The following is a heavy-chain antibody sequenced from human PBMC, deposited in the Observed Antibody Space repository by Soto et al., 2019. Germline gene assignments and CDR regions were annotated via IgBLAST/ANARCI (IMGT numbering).Heavy chain of an antibody. J-gene: IGHJ4*02. CDR3: AKEWSDARTREKCGLVDY. D-gene: IGHD2-8*01. V-gene: IGHV3-23*01. Sequence: PGGSLRLSCSASAFTVSSYAMAWVRQAPGKGLEWVSTIRASGTSTYYADSVEGRFSISRDNSKNTLYLQMNSLRAEDTAVYYCAKEWSDARTREKCGLVDYWGQGALVTVSS. CDR2: IRASGTST. CDR1: AFTVSSYA.